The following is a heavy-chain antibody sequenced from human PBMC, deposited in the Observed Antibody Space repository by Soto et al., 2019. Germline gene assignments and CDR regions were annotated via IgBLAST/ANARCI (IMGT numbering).Heavy chain of an antibody. J-gene: IGHJ4*02. Sequence: ASEKVSCKASGYTFSDYYMHWVRQAPGQGLEWMGWINPNSGATDYSLKFLGRVTMTRDSSISTAYMEMRRLRSDDTAVYFCARAMWYIGVVPALHDYWGQGTLVSVSS. CDR1: GYTFSDYY. V-gene: IGHV1-2*02. CDR3: ARAMWYIGVVPALHDY. CDR2: INPNSGAT. D-gene: IGHD2-2*01.